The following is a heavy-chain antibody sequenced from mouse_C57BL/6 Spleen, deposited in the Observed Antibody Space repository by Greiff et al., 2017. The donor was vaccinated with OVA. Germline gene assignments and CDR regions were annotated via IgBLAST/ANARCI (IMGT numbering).Heavy chain of an antibody. V-gene: IGHV1-61*01. J-gene: IGHJ2*01. D-gene: IGHD3-2*02. CDR2: IYPSDSET. CDR3: ARRQLRLPYYCDY. CDR1: GYTFTSCW. Sequence: VQLQQPGAELVRPGSSVKLSCKASGYTFTSCWMDWVKQRPGQGLEWIGNIYPSDSETHYNQKFKDKATLTVDKSSSTAYMQLSSLTSEDSAVYYCARRQLRLPYYCDYWGQGTTLTVSS.